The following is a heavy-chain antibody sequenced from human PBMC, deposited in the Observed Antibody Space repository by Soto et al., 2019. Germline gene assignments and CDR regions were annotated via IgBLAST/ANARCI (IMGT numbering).Heavy chain of an antibody. CDR3: ARDPSIAARSSFDY. CDR2: TYYRSKWYN. V-gene: IGHV6-1*01. D-gene: IGHD6-6*01. CDR1: GDSVSSNSAA. Sequence: PSQTLSLTCAISGDSVSSNSAAWNWIRQSPSRGLEWLGRTYYRSKWYNDYAVSVKSRITINPDTSKNQFSLHLNAATPEDTAVYYCARDPSIAARSSFDYWGQGTLVTVSS. J-gene: IGHJ4*02.